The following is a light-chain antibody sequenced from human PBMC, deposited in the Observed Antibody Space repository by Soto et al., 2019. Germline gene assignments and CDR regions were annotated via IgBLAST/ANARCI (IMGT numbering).Light chain of an antibody. CDR3: QQYVSSPWT. CDR2: GAS. CDR1: QTVTSNY. J-gene: IGKJ1*01. Sequence: EIVLTQSLGTLSLSPGERATLSCGASQTVTSNYLAWYQQKSGQAPRLLISGASTRATGIPDRFSGSGSGTDFTLTISRLEPEDFAVYYCQQYVSSPWTFGQGTKVEI. V-gene: IGKV3-20*01.